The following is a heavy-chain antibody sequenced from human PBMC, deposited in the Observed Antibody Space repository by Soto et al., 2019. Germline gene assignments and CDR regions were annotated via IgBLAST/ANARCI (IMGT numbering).Heavy chain of an antibody. CDR1: GGTFSSYA. CDR3: ARSVCGGSCYSDWFDP. Sequence: GASVKVSCKASGGTFSSYAISWVRQAPGQGLEWMGGIIPIFGTANYAQKFQGRVTITADESTSTAYMELSSLRSEDTAVYYCARSVCGGSCYSDWFDPWGQGTLVTVYS. D-gene: IGHD2-15*01. V-gene: IGHV1-69*13. CDR2: IIPIFGTA. J-gene: IGHJ5*02.